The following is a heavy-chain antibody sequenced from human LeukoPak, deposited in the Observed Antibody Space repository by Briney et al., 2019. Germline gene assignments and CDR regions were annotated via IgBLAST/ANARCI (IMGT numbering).Heavy chain of an antibody. Sequence: PGGSLRLSCAASGFTFDDYAMHWVRQAPGKGLEWVSGISWNSGSIGYADSVKGRFTISRDNAKNSLYLQMNSLRAEDTAVYYCANTRYSSGWYPLDYWGQGTLVTVSS. CDR3: ANTRYSSGWYPLDY. CDR1: GFTFDDYA. J-gene: IGHJ4*02. CDR2: ISWNSGSI. D-gene: IGHD6-19*01. V-gene: IGHV3-9*01.